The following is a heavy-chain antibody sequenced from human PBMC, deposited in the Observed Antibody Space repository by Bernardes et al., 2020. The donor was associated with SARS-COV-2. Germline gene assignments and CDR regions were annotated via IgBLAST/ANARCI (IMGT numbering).Heavy chain of an antibody. J-gene: IGHJ6*02. D-gene: IGHD2-21*01. CDR3: ARPRNSPFYYYGMDV. CDR1: GYTFTGYY. CDR2: INPNSGGT. V-gene: IGHV1-2*02. Sequence: ASMKVSCKASGYTFTGYYMHWVRQAPGQGLEWMGWINPNSGGTNYAQKFQGRVTMTRDTSISTAYMELSRLRSDDTAVYYCARPRNSPFYYYGMDVWGQGTTVTVSS.